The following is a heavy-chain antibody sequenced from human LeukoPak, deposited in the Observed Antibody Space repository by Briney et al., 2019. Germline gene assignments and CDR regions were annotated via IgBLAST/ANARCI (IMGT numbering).Heavy chain of an antibody. CDR3: ASQKAWVAGTVDH. D-gene: IGHD3-10*01. Sequence: SETLSLTCPVSDVSISSRSYYWGWIRQPPGKGLEWIGSVYYSGSTYHNPSLQSRVTISVDTSKNQFSLKLISVTAADTAVYYCASQKAWVAGTVDHWDQGTLVAVSS. CDR1: DVSISSRSYY. J-gene: IGHJ4*02. V-gene: IGHV4-39*01. CDR2: VYYSGST.